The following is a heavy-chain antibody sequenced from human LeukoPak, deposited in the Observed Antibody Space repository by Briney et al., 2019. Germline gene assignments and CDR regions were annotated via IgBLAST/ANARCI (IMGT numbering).Heavy chain of an antibody. J-gene: IGHJ2*01. Sequence: ASVKVSCKVSGYTLTELSMHWVRQAPGKGLEWMGGFDPEDSETIYAQKFQGRVTMTEDTSTDTAYMELSSLRSEDTAVYYCATVRLGYYDSSGYWYFDLWGRGTLVTVSS. V-gene: IGHV1-24*01. CDR3: ATVRLGYYDSSGYWYFDL. CDR1: GYTLTELS. D-gene: IGHD3-22*01. CDR2: FDPEDSET.